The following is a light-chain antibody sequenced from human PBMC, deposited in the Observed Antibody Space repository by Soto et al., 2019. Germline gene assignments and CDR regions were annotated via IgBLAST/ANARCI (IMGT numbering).Light chain of an antibody. CDR2: RNN. J-gene: IGLJ1*01. CDR3: AAWDDSLSGPV. CDR1: SSNIGSNY. V-gene: IGLV1-47*01. Sequence: VRTQPPSASGTPGQRVTISCSGSSSNIGSNYVYWYQQLPGTAPKLLIYRNNQRPSGVPDRFSGSKSGTSASLAISGLRSEDEADYYCAAWDDSLSGPVFGTGTKVTVL.